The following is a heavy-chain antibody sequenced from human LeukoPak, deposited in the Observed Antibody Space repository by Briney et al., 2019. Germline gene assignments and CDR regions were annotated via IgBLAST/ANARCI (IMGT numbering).Heavy chain of an antibody. CDR2: ISTSISYI. J-gene: IGHJ4*02. Sequence: GGSLRLSCEASGFTFSSYSMNWVRQAPGKGLEWVSSISTSISYINYADSVKGRFTISRDNAKNSLYLQMNSLRAEDTAVYYCARESPFDGSIDYRGQGTLVTVSS. D-gene: IGHD3-10*01. CDR1: GFTFSSYS. CDR3: ARESPFDGSIDY. V-gene: IGHV3-21*01.